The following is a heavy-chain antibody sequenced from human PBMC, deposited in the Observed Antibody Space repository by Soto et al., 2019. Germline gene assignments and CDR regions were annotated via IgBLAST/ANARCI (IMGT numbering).Heavy chain of an antibody. CDR1: GFTFSSYA. CDR2: ISGSGGST. D-gene: IGHD5-12*01. CDR3: AKGGDIVEVGLWYY. Sequence: EVQLLESGGGLVQPGGSLRLSCAASGFTFSSYAMSWVRQAPGKGLEWVSAISGSGGSTYYADSVKGRFTISRDNSKNTLYRQMNSLRAEDTAVYYCAKGGDIVEVGLWYYWGQGTLVTVSS. V-gene: IGHV3-23*01. J-gene: IGHJ4*02.